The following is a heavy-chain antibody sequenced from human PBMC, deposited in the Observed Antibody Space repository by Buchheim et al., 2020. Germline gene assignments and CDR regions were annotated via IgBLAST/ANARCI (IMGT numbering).Heavy chain of an antibody. D-gene: IGHD3-22*01. V-gene: IGHV3-7*04. J-gene: IGHJ4*02. CDR1: GFIFSSYW. CDR3: ARDSSGLY. Sequence: EVQLVESGGGLVQPGGSLRLSCAASGFIFSSYWMNWVRQAAGKGLEWVANIKQDGSEKYYVDSVKGRFTISRDDAKNSLYLQMNSLRAEDTAVYYGARDSSGLYWGQRTL. CDR2: IKQDGSEK.